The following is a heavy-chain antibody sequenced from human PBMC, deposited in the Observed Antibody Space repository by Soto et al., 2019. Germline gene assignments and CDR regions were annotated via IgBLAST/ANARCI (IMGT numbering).Heavy chain of an antibody. CDR1: GGSINITTYY. CDR2: IYYSGSA. D-gene: IGHD3-22*01. V-gene: IGHV4-39*01. CDR3: ARGYEGLVVVNVFDY. J-gene: IGHJ4*02. Sequence: QLQLQESGPGLVKPSETLSLTCTVSGGSINITTYYLGWIRQPPGKGLEWIGSIYYSGSAYYTPSLKSRVTISVDTSKNQFSVKLSSGIAADTAVHYLARGYEGLVVVNVFDYWGQATLVTVSS.